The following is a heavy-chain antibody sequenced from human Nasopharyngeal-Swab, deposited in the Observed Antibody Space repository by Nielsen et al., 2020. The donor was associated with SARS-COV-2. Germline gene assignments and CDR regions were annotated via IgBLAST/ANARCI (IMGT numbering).Heavy chain of an antibody. Sequence: GGSLRLSCAASGFTFSSYGLQWVRQAPGKGLEWLAFIWYEGSNKYYADSVKDRFTISRDNSKNILYLEMNSLRAEDTAIYYCTKASSSSNYYYGMDVWGPGTTVTVSS. D-gene: IGHD6-6*01. V-gene: IGHV3-30*02. CDR2: IWYEGSNK. CDR1: GFTFSSYG. CDR3: TKASSSSNYYYGMDV. J-gene: IGHJ6*02.